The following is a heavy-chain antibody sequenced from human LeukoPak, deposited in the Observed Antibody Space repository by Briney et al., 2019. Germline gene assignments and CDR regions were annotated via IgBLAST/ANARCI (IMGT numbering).Heavy chain of an antibody. Sequence: PSETLSLTCAVYGGSFSGYYWSWIRQPPGKGLEWIGEINHSGSTNYNPSLKSRVTISVDTSKNQFSLKLSSVTAADTAVYYCARQTRPLYYYGSGSYDYWGQGTLVTVSS. V-gene: IGHV4-34*01. CDR2: INHSGST. J-gene: IGHJ4*02. CDR3: ARQTRPLYYYGSGSYDY. CDR1: GGSFSGYY. D-gene: IGHD3-10*01.